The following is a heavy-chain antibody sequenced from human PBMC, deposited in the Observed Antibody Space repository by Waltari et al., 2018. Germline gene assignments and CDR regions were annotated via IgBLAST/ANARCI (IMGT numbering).Heavy chain of an antibody. D-gene: IGHD2-15*01. Sequence: QLQLQESGSGLVKPSQTLSLTCAVSGGSISSGGYSWSWIRQPPGKGLEWIGYIYHSGITYYNPSLKSRVTISVDRSKNQFSLQLSSVTAADTAVYYCASSYCSGGSCYSPWDYWGQGTLVTVSS. J-gene: IGHJ4*02. V-gene: IGHV4-30-2*01. CDR1: GGSISSGGYS. CDR3: ASSYCSGGSCYSPWDY. CDR2: IYHSGIT.